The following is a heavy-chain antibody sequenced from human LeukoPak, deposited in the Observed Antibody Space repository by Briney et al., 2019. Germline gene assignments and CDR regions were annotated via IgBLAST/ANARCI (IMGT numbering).Heavy chain of an antibody. CDR3: ARGTRSAQYYDILTGYTPWNYYYGMDV. CDR1: GYTFTGYY. D-gene: IGHD3-9*01. J-gene: IGHJ6*02. Sequence: ASVKVSCKASGYTFTGYYMHWVRQAPGQGLEWMGWINPNSGGTNYAQKFQGRVTMTRDTSISTAYMELSRLRSDDTAVYYCARGTRSAQYYDILTGYTPWNYYYGMDVWGQGTTVTVSS. CDR2: INPNSGGT. V-gene: IGHV1-2*02.